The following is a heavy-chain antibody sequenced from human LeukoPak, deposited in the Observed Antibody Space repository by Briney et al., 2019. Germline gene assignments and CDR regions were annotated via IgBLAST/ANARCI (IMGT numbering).Heavy chain of an antibody. CDR2: INPNSGGT. J-gene: IGHJ4*02. CDR1: GYTFTGYY. Sequence: GASVKVSCKASGYTFTGYYMHWVRQAPGQGLEWMGWINPNSGGTNYAQKFQGWVTMTRDTSISTAYMELSRLRSDDTAVYYCAREGITIFGVVPFDYWGQGTLVTVSS. V-gene: IGHV1-2*04. D-gene: IGHD3-3*01. CDR3: AREGITIFGVVPFDY.